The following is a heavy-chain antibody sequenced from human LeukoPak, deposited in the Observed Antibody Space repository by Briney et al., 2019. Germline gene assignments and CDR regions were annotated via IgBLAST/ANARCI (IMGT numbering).Heavy chain of an antibody. V-gene: IGHV3-7*03. D-gene: IGHD3-10*01. CDR2: IKYDGSEK. J-gene: IGHJ5*01. Sequence: GGSLRLSCTASGFTFGDYAMSWVRQAPGKGLEWVANIKYDGSEKHYVDSVKGRLTISRDNAKNSLYLQMNSLSAEDTAVYYCAREPVRKRWFDSWGQGTLVTVSS. CDR3: AREPVRKRWFDS. CDR1: GFTFGDYA.